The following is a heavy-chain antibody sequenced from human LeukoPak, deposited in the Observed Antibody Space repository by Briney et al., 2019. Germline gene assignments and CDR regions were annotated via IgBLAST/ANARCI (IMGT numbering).Heavy chain of an antibody. D-gene: IGHD2-15*01. J-gene: IGHJ2*01. CDR2: INHSGST. V-gene: IGHV4-34*01. CDR3: ARGRRWLNRYFGL. CDR1: GGSISSYY. Sequence: SETLSLTCTVSGGSISSYYWSWIRQPPGKGLEWIGEINHSGSTNYNPSLKSRVTISVDPSKNQFSLKLSSVTAADPAVYYCARGRRWLNRYFGLWGRGTLVTVCS.